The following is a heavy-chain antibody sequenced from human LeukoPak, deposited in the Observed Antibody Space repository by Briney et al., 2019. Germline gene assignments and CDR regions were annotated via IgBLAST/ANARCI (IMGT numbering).Heavy chain of an antibody. D-gene: IGHD2-15*01. V-gene: IGHV3-23*01. CDR2: ISGGGGST. CDR3: ANPLGYCSAGTCYALDV. CDR1: GFTFSSYA. Sequence: GGSLRLSCAASGFTFSSYAMSWVRQAPGKGLEWVSAISGGGGSTYYADSVKGRFTISRDNSKNTLYLQVNSLRAEDTAVYYCANPLGYCSAGTCYALDVWGQGTTVTVSS. J-gene: IGHJ6*02.